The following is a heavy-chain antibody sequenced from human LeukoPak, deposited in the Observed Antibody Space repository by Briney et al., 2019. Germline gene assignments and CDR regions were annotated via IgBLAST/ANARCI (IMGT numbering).Heavy chain of an antibody. J-gene: IGHJ5*02. CDR1: GGTFSSYA. CDR2: IIPIFGTA. CDR3: ARDTKRSRARWENLGFDP. Sequence: SVKVSCKASGGTFSSYAISWVRQAPGQGLEWMGGIIPIFGTANYAQKFQGRVTITADKSTSTAYMELSSLRSEDTAVYYCARDTKRSRARWENLGFDPWGQGTLVTVSS. V-gene: IGHV1-69*06. D-gene: IGHD1-26*01.